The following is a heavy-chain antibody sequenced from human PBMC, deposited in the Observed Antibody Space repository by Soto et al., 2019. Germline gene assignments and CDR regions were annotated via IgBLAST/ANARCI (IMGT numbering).Heavy chain of an antibody. D-gene: IGHD3-22*01. CDR1: GFTFSSYG. J-gene: IGHJ3*02. V-gene: IGHV3-33*01. CDR3: ARAADSSGYFAFDI. Sequence: GGSLRLSCAASGFTFSSYGMHWVRQAPGTGLEWVAVIWYDGSNKYYADSVKGRFTISRDNSKNTLYLQMNSLRAEDTAVYYCARAADSSGYFAFDIWGQGTMVTVSS. CDR2: IWYDGSNK.